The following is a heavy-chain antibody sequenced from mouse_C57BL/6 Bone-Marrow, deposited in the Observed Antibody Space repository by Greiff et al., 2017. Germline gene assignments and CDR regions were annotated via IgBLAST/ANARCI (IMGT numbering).Heavy chain of an antibody. V-gene: IGHV1-63*01. CDR3: ARVGGLVRYFDV. Sequence: VKLMESGAELVRPGTSVKMSCKASGYTFTNYWIGWAKQRPGHGLEWIGDIYPGGGYTNYNEKFKGKATLTADKSSSTAYMQFSSLTSEDSAIYYCARVGGLVRYFDVWGTGTTVTVSS. CDR1: GYTFTNYW. CDR2: IYPGGGYT. D-gene: IGHD2-3*01. J-gene: IGHJ1*03.